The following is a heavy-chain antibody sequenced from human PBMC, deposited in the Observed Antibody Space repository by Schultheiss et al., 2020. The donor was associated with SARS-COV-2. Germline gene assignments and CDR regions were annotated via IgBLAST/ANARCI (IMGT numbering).Heavy chain of an antibody. D-gene: IGHD3-16*01. J-gene: IGHJ3*02. CDR1: GFTFSTYA. CDR3: AKRGGDGAFDI. V-gene: IGHV3-23*01. CDR2: ISGGGGTT. Sequence: GGSLRLSCAASGFTFSTYAMRWVRQAPGKGLEWVSLISGGGGTTYYADSVRGRFTISRDNSKNTLYLQMNSLRVEDTAVYYCAKRGGDGAFDIWGQGTMVTVSS.